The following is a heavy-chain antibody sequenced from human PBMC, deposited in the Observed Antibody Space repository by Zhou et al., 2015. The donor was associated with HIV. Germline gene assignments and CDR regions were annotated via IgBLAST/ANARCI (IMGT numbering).Heavy chain of an antibody. Sequence: EVQLVESGGGLVQPGRSLRLSCAASGFTFDDYAMHWVRQAPGKGLEWVSGISWNSGSIGYADSVKGRFTISRDNAKNSLYLQMNSLRAEDTALYYCAKDKVDGDYPGYFDYWGQGTLVTVSS. V-gene: IGHV3-9*01. CDR3: AKDKVDGDYPGYFDY. J-gene: IGHJ4*02. CDR1: GFTFDDYA. D-gene: IGHD4-17*01. CDR2: ISWNSGSI.